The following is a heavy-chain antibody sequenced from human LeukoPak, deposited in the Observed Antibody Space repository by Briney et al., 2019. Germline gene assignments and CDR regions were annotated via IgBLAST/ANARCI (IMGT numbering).Heavy chain of an antibody. CDR1: GGSISSYY. J-gene: IGHJ4*02. CDR2: IYYSGST. D-gene: IGHD1-1*01. Sequence: SETLSLTCTVSGGSISSYYWSWIRQPPGKGLEWIGYIYYSGSTNYNPSLKSRATISVDTSKNQFSLKLSSVTAADTAVYYCAVTPIQANYFDYWGQGTLVTVSS. CDR3: AVTPIQANYFDY. V-gene: IGHV4-59*01.